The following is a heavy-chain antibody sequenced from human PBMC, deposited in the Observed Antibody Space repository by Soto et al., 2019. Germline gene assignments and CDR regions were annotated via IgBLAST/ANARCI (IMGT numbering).Heavy chain of an antibody. CDR2: VSYSGST. V-gene: IGHV4-59*01. Sequence: SETLSLTCTVSGGSIISDYWSWIRQPPGKGLEWIGYVSYSGSTNYNPSLKSLVTISVDTSENQFSLNLFSVTAADTAVYYCARVLTGSSLFDYWGQGTLVTVSS. CDR1: GGSIISDY. CDR3: ARVLTGSSLFDY. J-gene: IGHJ4*02. D-gene: IGHD7-27*01.